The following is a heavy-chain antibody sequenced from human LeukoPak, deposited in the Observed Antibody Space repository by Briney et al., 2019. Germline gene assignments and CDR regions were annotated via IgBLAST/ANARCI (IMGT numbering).Heavy chain of an antibody. CDR3: ARRRGSGSSPFGY. CDR1: VYSFTSYW. J-gene: IGHJ4*02. V-gene: IGHV5-51*01. CDR2: IYPGDSDT. D-gene: IGHD3-10*01. Sequence: GESLKISCMCSVYSFTSYWIGWVGQMPGKGLEWMGIIYPGDSDTRYSPSFHGQVTISADKSISTAYLQWSSLKASDTAMYYCARRRGSGSSPFGYWGQGTLVTVSS.